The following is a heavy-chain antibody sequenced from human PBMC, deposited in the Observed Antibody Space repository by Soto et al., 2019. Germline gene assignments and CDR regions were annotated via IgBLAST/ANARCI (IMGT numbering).Heavy chain of an antibody. CDR3: ARAYYYDSSGYPGY. D-gene: IGHD3-22*01. J-gene: IGHJ4*02. V-gene: IGHV3-43*01. CDR2: ISWDGGST. CDR1: GFTFDDYT. Sequence: GGSLRLSCAASGFTFDDYTMHWDRQAPGKGLEWVSLISWDGGSTYYADSVKGRFTISRDNSKNSLYLQMNSLRTEDTALYYCARAYYYDSSGYPGYWGQGTLVTVS.